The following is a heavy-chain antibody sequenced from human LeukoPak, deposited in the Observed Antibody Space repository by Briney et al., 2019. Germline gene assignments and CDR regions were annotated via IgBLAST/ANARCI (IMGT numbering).Heavy chain of an antibody. CDR3: AKNLAGGYYFDY. J-gene: IGHJ4*02. D-gene: IGHD6-19*01. CDR1: GFTFSSFG. CDR2: ISGSGAST. V-gene: IGHV3-23*01. Sequence: GGSLRLSCAASGFTFSSFGMSWVRQAPGKGLEWVSTISGSGASTYYADSVKGRFTISRDNSKTTLYLQMNSLRAEDTVVYYCAKNLAGGYYFDYWGQGTLVTVSS.